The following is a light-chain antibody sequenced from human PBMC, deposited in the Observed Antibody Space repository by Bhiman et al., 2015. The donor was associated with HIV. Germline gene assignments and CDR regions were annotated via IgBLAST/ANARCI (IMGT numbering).Light chain of an antibody. CDR3: AAWDDRLSGYV. CDR1: SSNIGAGYD. CDR2: GNS. Sequence: QSVLTQPPSASGTPGQRVTISCTGRSSNIGAGYDVHWYQQLPGTAPKLLIYGNSNRPSGIPDRFSGSKSGTSASLAISGLRSEDEGDYYCAAWDDRLSGYVFATGTKVTVL. V-gene: IGLV1-40*01. J-gene: IGLJ1*01.